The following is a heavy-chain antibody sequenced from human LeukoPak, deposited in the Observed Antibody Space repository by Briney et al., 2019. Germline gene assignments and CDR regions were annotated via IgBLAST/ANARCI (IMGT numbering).Heavy chain of an antibody. CDR1: GFTFSSYS. J-gene: IGHJ3*02. Sequence: KPGGSLSLSCAASGFTFSSYSMNWVRQAPGKGLEWVSSIGSRSTYTYSADSVKGRFTISRDNAKNSLYLQMNSLRAGDTAVYYCARGGLNFDAFDIWGQGTMVTVSS. D-gene: IGHD1-7*01. CDR3: ARGGLNFDAFDI. V-gene: IGHV3-21*01. CDR2: IGSRSTYT.